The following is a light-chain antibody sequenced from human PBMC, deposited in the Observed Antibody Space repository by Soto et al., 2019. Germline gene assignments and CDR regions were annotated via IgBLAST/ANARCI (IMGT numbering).Light chain of an antibody. Sequence: DFQMTQSPSTLSASVGDRVTITCRASQSISNRLAWYQQKPGNAPKLLIYKASSLQSGVPSRFSGSGSGTEFTLTIISLQPDDFAMYYCQQYNSYRWTFGQGTKVEIK. V-gene: IGKV1-5*03. CDR2: KAS. CDR1: QSISNR. CDR3: QQYNSYRWT. J-gene: IGKJ1*01.